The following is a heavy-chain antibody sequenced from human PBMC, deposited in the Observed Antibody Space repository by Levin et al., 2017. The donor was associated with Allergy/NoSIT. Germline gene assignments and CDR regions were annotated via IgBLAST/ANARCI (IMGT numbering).Heavy chain of an antibody. CDR3: ARGPYFVRGVYFDS. D-gene: IGHD3-10*02. J-gene: IGHJ4*02. Sequence: LRLSCTVSGDSISSGTDYWSWIRQPAGRGLEWIGRVFTRGSTNYNPSLKSRLTISIDTSNNQFSLKLTSVTAADTAFYCCARGPYFVRGVYFDSWGPGALVTVSS. CDR1: GDSISSGTDY. CDR2: VFTRGST. V-gene: IGHV4-61*02.